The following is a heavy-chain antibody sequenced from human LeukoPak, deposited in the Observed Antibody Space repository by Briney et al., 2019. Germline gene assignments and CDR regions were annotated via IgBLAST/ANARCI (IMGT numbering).Heavy chain of an antibody. J-gene: IGHJ4*02. V-gene: IGHV3-7*01. CDR2: IKPDGSEK. CDR1: GFTFSSYE. CDR3: ARDRGYSSFDY. Sequence: GGSLRLSCAASGFTFSSYEMNWVRQAPGKGLEWVATIKPDGSEKYYVGTVKGRFTISRDNAKNSLYLQMNSLRADDTAVYYCARDRGYSSFDYWGQGTLVTVSS. D-gene: IGHD6-19*01.